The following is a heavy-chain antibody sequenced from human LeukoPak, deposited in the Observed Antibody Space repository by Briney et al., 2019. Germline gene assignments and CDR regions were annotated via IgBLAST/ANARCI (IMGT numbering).Heavy chain of an antibody. CDR1: GFTFSSHG. J-gene: IGHJ5*02. CDR2: ISPSGSIS. V-gene: IGHV3-23*01. D-gene: IGHD3-9*01. CDR3: ARDLDWGAFDA. Sequence: PGGSLRLSCAGSGFTFSSHGINWVRQAPGKGLEWVSGISPSGSISYYADSVKGRFTISRDNSKNTVSLQMNSLRAEDTALYYCARDLDWGAFDAWGQGTLVTVSS.